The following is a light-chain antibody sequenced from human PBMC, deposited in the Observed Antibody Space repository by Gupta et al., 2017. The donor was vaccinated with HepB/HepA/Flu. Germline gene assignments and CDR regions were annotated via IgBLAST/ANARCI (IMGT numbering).Light chain of an antibody. Sequence: AIQIPHSPSSLSASVGDRVTITCRASQGIRNDLGWYQQKPGKAPKLLIYAASSIQSGVPSRFSGSGSGTEFTLTISSLQPEDFATYYCRQDDNYPPTFGGGTKVEIK. CDR1: QGIRND. J-gene: IGKJ4*01. CDR2: AAS. CDR3: RQDDNYPPT. V-gene: IGKV1-6*01.